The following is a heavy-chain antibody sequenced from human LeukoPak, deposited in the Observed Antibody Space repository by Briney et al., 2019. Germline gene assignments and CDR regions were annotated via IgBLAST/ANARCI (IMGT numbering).Heavy chain of an antibody. CDR1: YGSISTTGYY. CDR3: ARHSGYDLPPDDY. J-gene: IGHJ4*02. CDR2: IDYGGST. V-gene: IGHV4-39*01. D-gene: IGHD5-12*01. Sequence: KPSETLSLTCTVSYGSISTTGYYWGWIRQPPGKGLEWIGSIDYGGSTSYYPSLKSRVTISVDTSKNQFSLKLSSVTAADTAVYYCARHSGYDLPPDDYWGQGTLVTVSS.